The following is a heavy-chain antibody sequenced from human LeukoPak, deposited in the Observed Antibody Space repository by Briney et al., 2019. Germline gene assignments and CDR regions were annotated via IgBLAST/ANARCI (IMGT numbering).Heavy chain of an antibody. D-gene: IGHD3-22*01. CDR3: ARVFHISPYYDSSGYYEG. CDR2: MNVDGSSK. J-gene: IGHJ4*02. Sequence: GGSLRLSCAASGFTFTSYWMHWVRQAPGTGLVWVSHMNVDGSSKNYADSVEGRFTISRDNAKNTLYLQMSSLRAEDTAVYYCARVFHISPYYDSSGYYEGWGQGTLVTVSS. CDR1: GFTFTSYW. V-gene: IGHV3-74*01.